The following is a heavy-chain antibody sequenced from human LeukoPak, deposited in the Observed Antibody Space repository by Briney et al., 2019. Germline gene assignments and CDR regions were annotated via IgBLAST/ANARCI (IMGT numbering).Heavy chain of an antibody. Sequence: GGSLRLSCAASGFSFSRSYMNWVRQAPGKGLDWVATIKQDGVDKYYVDSVKGRFTISRDTAKNSLFLQMNSLRAEDTAVYYCARDPSRYDLDYWGQGTLVTVSS. D-gene: IGHD5-12*01. CDR1: GFSFSRSY. CDR3: ARDPSRYDLDY. J-gene: IGHJ4*02. CDR2: IKQDGVDK. V-gene: IGHV3-7*01.